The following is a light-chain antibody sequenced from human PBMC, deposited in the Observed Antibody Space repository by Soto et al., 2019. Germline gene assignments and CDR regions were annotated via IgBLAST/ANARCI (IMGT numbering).Light chain of an antibody. CDR3: QQYNNWPPIT. J-gene: IGKJ5*01. CDR2: SGS. CDR1: QNVRDN. Sequence: ATLSCRASQNVRDNLAWYQQKPGQAPRLLMYSGSTRATGIPARFSGSGSGTEFTLTISSLQSEDFAVYYCQQYNNWPPITFGQGTRPEI. V-gene: IGKV3-15*01.